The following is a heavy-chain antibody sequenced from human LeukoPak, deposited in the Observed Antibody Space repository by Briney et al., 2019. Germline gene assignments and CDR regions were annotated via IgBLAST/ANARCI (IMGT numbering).Heavy chain of an antibody. Sequence: SETLSLTCTVSGGSISSSSYYWGWIRQPPGKGLEWIGSIYYSGSTYYNPSLKSRVTISVDTSKNQFSLQLNSVTPEDTAVYYCARGIRLGELSWYDWGQGTLVTVSS. CDR3: ARGIRLGELSWYD. V-gene: IGHV4-39*01. D-gene: IGHD3-16*02. J-gene: IGHJ4*02. CDR1: GGSISSSSYY. CDR2: IYYSGST.